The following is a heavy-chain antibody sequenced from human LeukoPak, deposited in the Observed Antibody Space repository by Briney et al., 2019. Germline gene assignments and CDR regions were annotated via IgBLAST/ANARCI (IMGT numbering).Heavy chain of an antibody. CDR3: ARSSGCDILTGWFKDAFDI. CDR1: GFTFSSYA. CDR2: ISYDGSNN. J-gene: IGHJ3*02. D-gene: IGHD3-9*01. V-gene: IGHV3-30*04. Sequence: GGSLRLSCAASGFTFSSYAMHWVRQAPGKGLEWVAVISYDGSNNYYADSVKGRFTISRDNSKNTLYLQMNSLKPEDTAVYYYARSSGCDILTGWFKDAFDIWGQGTMVTVSS.